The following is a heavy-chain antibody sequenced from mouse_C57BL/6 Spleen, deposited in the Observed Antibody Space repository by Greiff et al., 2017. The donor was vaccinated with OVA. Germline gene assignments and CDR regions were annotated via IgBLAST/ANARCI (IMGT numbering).Heavy chain of an antibody. J-gene: IGHJ4*01. CDR2: ISSGGDYI. CDR3: TRDKELTSYAMDY. CDR1: GFTFSSYA. V-gene: IGHV5-9-1*02. Sequence: EVHLVESGEGLVKPGGSLKLSCAASGFTFSSYAMSWVRQTPEKRLEWVAYISSGGDYIYYADTVKSRFTICRDNARNTLYMQMSSLKSEDTAMYYCTRDKELTSYAMDYWGQGTSGTVSS.